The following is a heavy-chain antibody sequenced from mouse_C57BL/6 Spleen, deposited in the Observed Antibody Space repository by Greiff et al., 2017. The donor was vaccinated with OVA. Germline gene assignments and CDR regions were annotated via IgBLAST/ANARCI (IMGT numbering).Heavy chain of an antibody. Sequence: EVQVVESGPELVKPGASVKISCKASGYSFTGYYMNWVKQSPEKSLEWIGEINPSTGGTTYNQKFKAKATLTVDKSSSTAYMQLKSLTSEDSAVYYCARETAQALFDYWGQGTTLTVSS. CDR1: GYSFTGYY. CDR2: INPSTGGT. V-gene: IGHV1-42*01. J-gene: IGHJ2*01. CDR3: ARETAQALFDY. D-gene: IGHD3-2*02.